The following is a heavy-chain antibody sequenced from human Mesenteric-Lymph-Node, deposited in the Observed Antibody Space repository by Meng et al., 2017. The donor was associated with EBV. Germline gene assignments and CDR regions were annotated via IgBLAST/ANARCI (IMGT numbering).Heavy chain of an antibody. V-gene: IGHV3-30-3*01. Sequence: VRLVGSGGGVAQPGRSLRLSCAASGFTFTNYALHWVRQAPGKGLEWVAVISYDGSDKHYADSVKGRFTVSRDNSRYTLYLQMDSLTTDDTAVYYCAREDRLYGSGYYYFDYWGPGTLVTVSS. J-gene: IGHJ4*02. CDR2: ISYDGSDK. CDR1: GFTFTNYA. D-gene: IGHD3-10*01. CDR3: AREDRLYGSGYYYFDY.